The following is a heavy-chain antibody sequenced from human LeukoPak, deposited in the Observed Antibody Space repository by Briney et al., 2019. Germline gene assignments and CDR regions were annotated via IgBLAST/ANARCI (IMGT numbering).Heavy chain of an antibody. D-gene: IGHD1-26*01. J-gene: IGHJ6*03. Sequence: PGGSLRLSCAASGFTFSSYGIHWVRQAPGKGLEWVAFIRYDGSNKYYADSVKGRFTISRDNSKNTLYLQMNSLRAEDTAVYYCAKPIVGATHYYYYMDVWGKGTTVTVSS. CDR1: GFTFSSYG. CDR3: AKPIVGATHYYYYMDV. CDR2: IRYDGSNK. V-gene: IGHV3-30*02.